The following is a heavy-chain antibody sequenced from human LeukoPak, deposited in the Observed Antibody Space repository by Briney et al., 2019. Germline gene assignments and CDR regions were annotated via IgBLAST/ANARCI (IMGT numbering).Heavy chain of an antibody. J-gene: IGHJ4*02. V-gene: IGHV1-46*01. CDR3: ARVKSCGGDCYFLDH. Sequence: ASVNVSCKASGYTFINYYIQWVRQSPGQGLEWVGLINPSGGGTSTAQKFQGRVAMTRDTSTSAVYMELSRLRSQDTAVYYCARVKSCGGDCYFLDHWGQGTLVTVSS. CDR2: INPSGGGT. D-gene: IGHD2-21*02. CDR1: GYTFINYY.